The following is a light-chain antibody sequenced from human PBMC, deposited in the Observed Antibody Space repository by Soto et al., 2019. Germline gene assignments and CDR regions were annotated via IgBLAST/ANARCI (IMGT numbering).Light chain of an antibody. V-gene: IGLV2-14*01. CDR1: ISDVGGYNY. CDR2: DVS. CDR3: SSYTSSSGWV. Sequence: QSALTQPASVSGSPGQSITISCTGTISDVGGYNYVSWYQQHPGKAPKLMIYDVSNRPSGVSNRFSGSKSGNTASLTISGLQAEDEADYYCSSYTSSSGWVFGGGTKVTVL. J-gene: IGLJ3*02.